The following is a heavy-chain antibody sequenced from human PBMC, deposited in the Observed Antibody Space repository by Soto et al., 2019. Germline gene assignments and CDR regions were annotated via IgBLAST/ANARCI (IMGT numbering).Heavy chain of an antibody. D-gene: IGHD2-15*01. CDR1: GFTFSNAW. V-gene: IGHV3-15*01. Sequence: GGSLRLSCAASGFTFSNAWMSWVRQAPGKGLEWVGRIKSKTDGGTTDYAAPVKGRFTISRDDSKNTLYLQMNSLKTEDTAVYYCTTAMEDCSGDSCYRDAFDIWGQGTMVTVSS. J-gene: IGHJ3*02. CDR2: IKSKTDGGTT. CDR3: TTAMEDCSGDSCYRDAFDI.